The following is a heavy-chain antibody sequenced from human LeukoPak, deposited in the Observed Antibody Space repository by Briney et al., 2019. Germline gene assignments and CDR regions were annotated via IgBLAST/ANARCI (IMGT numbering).Heavy chain of an antibody. CDR3: ATTDNLDWLPRGY. CDR2: IYSGGGT. Sequence: GGSLRLSCAASGFTVSSNYMSWVRQAPGKGLEWVSVIYSGGGTNYADSVKGRFTISRDKSKNTLYLQMNSLRAEDTAVYYCATTDNLDWLPRGYWGQGTLVTVSS. D-gene: IGHD3-9*01. CDR1: GFTVSSNY. V-gene: IGHV3-66*01. J-gene: IGHJ4*02.